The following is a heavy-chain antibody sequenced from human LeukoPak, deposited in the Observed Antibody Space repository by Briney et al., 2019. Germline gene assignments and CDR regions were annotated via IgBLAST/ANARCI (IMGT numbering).Heavy chain of an antibody. D-gene: IGHD3-10*01. Sequence: AAVKVSCKASGYTFTSYGFSWVRQAPGQGLEDMGWISAYNGNTNYAQKLQGRVTMTTDTSTSTDYMELRSLRYDDTAVYYCARSSYYGSGSYPVGDHFDYWGQGTLVTVSS. CDR3: ARSSYYGSGSYPVGDHFDY. CDR2: ISAYNGNT. V-gene: IGHV1-18*01. CDR1: GYTFTSYG. J-gene: IGHJ4*02.